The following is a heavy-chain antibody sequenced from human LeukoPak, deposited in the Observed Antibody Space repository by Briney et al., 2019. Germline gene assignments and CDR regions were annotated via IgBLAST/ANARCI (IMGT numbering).Heavy chain of an antibody. Sequence: GGSLRLSCAASGFTFSTYWMTWVRQAPGKGLEWVANIKRDGSEKYYVDSVKGRSTISRDNAKNSLYLQMNSLRAEDTAVYYCARDLFNSGDYWGQGTLVTVSS. CDR1: GFTFSTYW. CDR3: ARDLFNSGDY. J-gene: IGHJ4*02. CDR2: IKRDGSEK. V-gene: IGHV3-7*04.